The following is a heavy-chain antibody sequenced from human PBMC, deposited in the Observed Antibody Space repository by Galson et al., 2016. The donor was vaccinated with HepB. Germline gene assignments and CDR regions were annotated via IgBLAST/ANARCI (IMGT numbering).Heavy chain of an antibody. CDR2: INYAGST. V-gene: IGHV4-34*01. CDR1: GGPFNDAS. Sequence: SETLSLTCGVSGGPFNDASWSWIRQPPGKGLEWIGEINYAGSTKYNTSLKSRVTISVDTSKNQFSLKLKSMTAADTAVYFCARVVVAATNWFDPWGQGTLVTVSS. J-gene: IGHJ5*02. D-gene: IGHD2-15*01. CDR3: ARVVVAATNWFDP.